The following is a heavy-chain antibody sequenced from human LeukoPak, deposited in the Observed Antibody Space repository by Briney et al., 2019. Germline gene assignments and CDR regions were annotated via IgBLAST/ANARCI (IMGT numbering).Heavy chain of an antibody. CDR1: GLTFSAHY. CDR2: IDSCGRAL. CDR3: TREPDTPSKVDF. D-gene: IGHD5-18*01. Sequence: PGRSLRLSCAASGLTFSAHYMSWIRLAPGKGLEWVSYIDSCGRALYYADSVKGRFTISRDNAKNSLFLQMDRLRAEDTAVYFCTREPDTPSKVDFWGQGTLVTVSS. J-gene: IGHJ4*02. V-gene: IGHV3-11*01.